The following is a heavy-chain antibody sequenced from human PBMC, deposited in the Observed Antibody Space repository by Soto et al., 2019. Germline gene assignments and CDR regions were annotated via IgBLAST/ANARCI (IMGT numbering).Heavy chain of an antibody. J-gene: IGHJ4*02. D-gene: IGHD2-2*02. CDR2: IRNRGQSHIA. CDR3: ARDTYTALDY. Sequence: GGSLRLSCAASGFTFSYHYMDWVRQAPGKGLEWAGRIRNRGQSHIADYAASVKGRFTMSRDDSQNSLHLQMNSLKTEDTAVYYCARDTYTALDYWGQGIQVTVSS. V-gene: IGHV3-72*01. CDR1: GFTFSYHY.